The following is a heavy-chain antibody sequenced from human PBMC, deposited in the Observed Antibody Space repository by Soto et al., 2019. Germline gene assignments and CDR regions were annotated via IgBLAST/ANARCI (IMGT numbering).Heavy chain of an antibody. Sequence: GGSLRLSCAASGFTFSDYYMSWIRQAPGKGLEWVSYISSSGSTIYYADSVKGRFTISRDNAKNSLYLQMNSLRAEDTAVYYCARDSPTYDFWSGYGGMDVGGQGTTVTVYS. CDR2: ISSSGSTI. D-gene: IGHD3-3*01. J-gene: IGHJ6*02. CDR3: ARDSPTYDFWSGYGGMDV. CDR1: GFTFSDYY. V-gene: IGHV3-11*01.